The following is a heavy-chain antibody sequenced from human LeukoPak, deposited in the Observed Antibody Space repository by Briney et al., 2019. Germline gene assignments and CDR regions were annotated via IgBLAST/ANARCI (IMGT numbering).Heavy chain of an antibody. CDR3: ARSITMVRGVIIKTWFDP. CDR2: IYYSGST. J-gene: IGHJ5*02. D-gene: IGHD3-10*01. Sequence: SETLSLTCTVSGGSISSYYWSWIRQPPGKGLEWIGYIYYSGSTNYNPSLKSRVTISVDTSKNQFSLKLSSVTAADTAVYYCARSITMVRGVIIKTWFDPWGQGTLVTVSS. CDR1: GGSISSYY. V-gene: IGHV4-59*01.